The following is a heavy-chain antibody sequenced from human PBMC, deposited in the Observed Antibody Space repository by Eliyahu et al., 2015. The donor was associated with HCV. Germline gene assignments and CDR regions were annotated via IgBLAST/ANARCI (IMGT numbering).Heavy chain of an antibody. CDR3: TRQPPNTASFDY. D-gene: IGHD5-18*01. J-gene: IGHJ4*02. CDR2: IYYSGST. V-gene: IGHV4-59*08. CDR1: GGSISNYY. Sequence: QVQLQESGPGLVKPSETLSLTCTVSGGSISNYYWSWIRQPPGKGLEWIGYIYYSGSTNYNPSLKSRVTIXVDTSNNQFSLKLSSVTAADTAVYYCTRQPPNTASFDYWAQGTLVTVSS.